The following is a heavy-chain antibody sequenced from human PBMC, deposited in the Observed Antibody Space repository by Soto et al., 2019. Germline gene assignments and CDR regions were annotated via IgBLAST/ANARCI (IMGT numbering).Heavy chain of an antibody. Sequence: GGSLRLSCAASGFTFSSYGMHWVRQAPGKGLEWVAFISYDGSNKYYADSVKGRFTISRDNSKNTLYLQMNSLRAEDTAVYYCARGRGTTGKTKHGFDPWGQGTLATVSS. D-gene: IGHD1-1*01. CDR2: ISYDGSNK. CDR1: GFTFSSYG. J-gene: IGHJ5*02. CDR3: ARGRGTTGKTKHGFDP. V-gene: IGHV3-30*03.